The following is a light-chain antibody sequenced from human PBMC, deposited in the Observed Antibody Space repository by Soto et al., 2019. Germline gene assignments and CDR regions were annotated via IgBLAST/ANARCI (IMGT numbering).Light chain of an antibody. J-gene: IGLJ2*01. CDR1: SSDIGAYNY. Sequence: QSVLTQPASVSGSPGQSITISCTGTSSDIGAYNYVSWYQQHPGKAPKVMIYDVRNRPSGVSSRFSGSKSGNTASLTISGLQAEDEADYYCSSYTSSSTLVVFGGGTKLTVL. CDR3: SSYTSSSTLVV. CDR2: DVR. V-gene: IGLV2-14*01.